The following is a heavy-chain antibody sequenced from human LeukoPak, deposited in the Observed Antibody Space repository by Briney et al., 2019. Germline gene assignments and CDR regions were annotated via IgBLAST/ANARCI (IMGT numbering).Heavy chain of an antibody. Sequence: SETLSLTCTVSGGSISSSSYYWGWIRQPPGKGLEWIGSIYYSGSTYYNPSLKSRVTISVDTSKNQFSLKLSSVTAADTAVYYCASRLAYCDGDCPGGGMDVWGQGTTVTVSS. V-gene: IGHV4-39*01. CDR2: IYYSGST. CDR1: GGSISSSSYY. D-gene: IGHD2-21*02. J-gene: IGHJ6*02. CDR3: ASRLAYCDGDCPGGGMDV.